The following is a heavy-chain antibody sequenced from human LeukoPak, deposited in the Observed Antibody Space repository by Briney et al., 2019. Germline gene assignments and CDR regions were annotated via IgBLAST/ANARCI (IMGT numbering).Heavy chain of an antibody. Sequence: GGSLRLSCAASGFTFSSYWMSWVRQAPGKGLEWVANINQDGSEKYYVASVKGRFTISRDNARNSLYLQMNSLRAEDTAVYYCARVVESQDYLDYWGQGTLVTVSS. CDR3: ARVVESQDYLDY. CDR1: GFTFSSYW. D-gene: IGHD3-16*02. CDR2: INQDGSEK. V-gene: IGHV3-7*01. J-gene: IGHJ4*02.